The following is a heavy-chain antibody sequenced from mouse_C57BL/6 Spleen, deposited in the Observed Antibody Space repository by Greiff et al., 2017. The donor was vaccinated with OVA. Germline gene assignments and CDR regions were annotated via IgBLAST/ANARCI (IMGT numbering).Heavy chain of an antibody. D-gene: IGHD1-1*01. Sequence: VQRVESGAELVKPGASVKVSCKASGYTFTSYWMHWVKQRPGQGLEWIGRIHPSDSDTNYNQKFKGKATLTVDKSSSTAYMQLSSLTSEDSAVYYCAMPHYYGSSYFDYWGQGTTLTVSS. J-gene: IGHJ2*01. CDR1: GYTFTSYW. V-gene: IGHV1-74*01. CDR2: IHPSDSDT. CDR3: AMPHYYGSSYFDY.